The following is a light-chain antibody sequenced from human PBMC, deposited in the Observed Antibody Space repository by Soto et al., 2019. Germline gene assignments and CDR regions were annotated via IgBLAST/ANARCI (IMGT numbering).Light chain of an antibody. CDR3: QHYYNYPWT. CDR2: AAS. CDR1: QDIRNY. Sequence: AVLLTQSPSSFSASTGDRATITCRASQDIRNYLAWYQQVPGKAPKLLLYAASILQTGVPSRFSGSGSGTDFTLTIDGLQSEDFATYFCQHYYNYPWTFGQGTTVK. V-gene: IGKV1-8*01. J-gene: IGKJ1*01.